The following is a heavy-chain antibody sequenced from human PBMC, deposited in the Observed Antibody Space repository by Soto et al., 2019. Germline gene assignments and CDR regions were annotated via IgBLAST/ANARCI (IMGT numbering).Heavy chain of an antibody. CDR1: GFIFNSYA. D-gene: IGHD4-17*01. CDR3: AKGPTSVTTRWFDP. Sequence: GGSLRLSCAASGFIFNSYAMSWVRQAPGKGLEWVSVISGSGDSSYFADSVKGRFTISRDNSKDTLYLQMNSLRAEDTAVYYCAKGPTSVTTRWFDPWGQGTLVTGSS. V-gene: IGHV3-23*01. CDR2: ISGSGDSS. J-gene: IGHJ5*02.